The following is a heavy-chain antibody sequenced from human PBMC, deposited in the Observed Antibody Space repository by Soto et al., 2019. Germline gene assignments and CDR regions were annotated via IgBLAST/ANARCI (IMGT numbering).Heavy chain of an antibody. D-gene: IGHD3-22*01. Sequence: SVKVSCKASGGTFSSYAISWVRQAPGQGLEWMGGIISIFGTANYAQKFQGRVTITADESTSTAYMELSSLRSEDTAVYYCARHYYDSSGYYQNYWYFDLWGRGTLVTVSS. CDR2: IISIFGTA. CDR1: GGTFSSYA. V-gene: IGHV1-69*13. CDR3: ARHYYDSSGYYQNYWYFDL. J-gene: IGHJ2*01.